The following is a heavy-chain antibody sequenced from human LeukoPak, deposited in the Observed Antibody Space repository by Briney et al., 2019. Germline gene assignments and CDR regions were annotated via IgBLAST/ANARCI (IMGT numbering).Heavy chain of an antibody. J-gene: IGHJ4*02. CDR3: ARTADGSGYYGIGY. D-gene: IGHD3-22*01. CDR2: INHSGST. V-gene: IGHV4-34*01. Sequence: SETLSLTCAVYGGSFSSDYYWSWIRQPPGKGLEWIGEINHSGSTNYNPSLKSRVTISVDTSKKQFSLKLNSVTAADTAVYYCARTADGSGYYGIGYWGQGTLVTVSS. CDR1: GGSFSSDYY.